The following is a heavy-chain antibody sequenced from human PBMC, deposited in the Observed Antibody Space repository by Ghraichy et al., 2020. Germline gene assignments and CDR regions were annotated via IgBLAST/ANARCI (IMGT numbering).Heavy chain of an antibody. Sequence: SETLSLTCAVYGGSFSGYYWSWIRQPPGKGLEWIGEINHSGSTNYNPSLKSRVTISVDTSKNQFSLKLSSVTAADTAVYYCARQGAARTPVPGRHRRFTDYWGQGTLVTVSS. CDR2: INHSGST. V-gene: IGHV4-34*01. CDR1: GGSFSGYY. J-gene: IGHJ4*02. CDR3: ARQGAARTPVPGRHRRFTDY. D-gene: IGHD6-6*01.